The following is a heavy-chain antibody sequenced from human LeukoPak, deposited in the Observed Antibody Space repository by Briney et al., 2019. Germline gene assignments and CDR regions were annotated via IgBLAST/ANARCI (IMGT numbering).Heavy chain of an antibody. CDR2: IIPILGIA. J-gene: IGHJ6*02. Sequence: SVKVSCTASGGTFSSYAISWVRQAPGQGLEWMGRIIPILGIANYAQKFQGRVTITADKSTSTAYMELSSLRSEDTAVYYCARDREDIVVVVAAVPGYYYGMDVWGQGTTVTVSS. V-gene: IGHV1-69*04. CDR1: GGTFSSYA. D-gene: IGHD2-15*01. CDR3: ARDREDIVVVVAAVPGYYYGMDV.